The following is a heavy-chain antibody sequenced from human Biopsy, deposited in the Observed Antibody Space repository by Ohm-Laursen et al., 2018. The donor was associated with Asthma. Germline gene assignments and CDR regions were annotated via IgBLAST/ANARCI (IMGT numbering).Heavy chain of an antibody. CDR3: ERAGVLIVGTSLGY. J-gene: IGHJ4*02. Sequence: ASVKVSCKASGYTFTSYYMHWVRQAPGQGLEWMGIINPSGDSTSYAQKFQGRVTMTRDTTTSTVYMELSRLRSEDTAVYYYERAGVLIVGTSLGYWGQGTLVTVSS. CDR2: INPSGDST. CDR1: GYTFTSYY. V-gene: IGHV1-46*01. D-gene: IGHD1-26*01.